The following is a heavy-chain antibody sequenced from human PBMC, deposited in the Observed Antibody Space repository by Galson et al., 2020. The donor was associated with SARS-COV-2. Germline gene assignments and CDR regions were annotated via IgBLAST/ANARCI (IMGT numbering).Heavy chain of an antibody. V-gene: IGHV4-39*01. CDR1: GGSISSSSYY. CDR3: ATISAAPPSLYGMDV. J-gene: IGHJ6*02. Sequence: SETLSLTCTVSGGSISSSSYYWGWIRQPPGKGLEWIGSIYYSGSTYYNPSLKSRVTISVDTSKNQFSLKLSSVTAADTAVYYCATISAAPPSLYGMDVWGQGTTVTVSS. CDR2: IYYSGST. D-gene: IGHD2-2*01.